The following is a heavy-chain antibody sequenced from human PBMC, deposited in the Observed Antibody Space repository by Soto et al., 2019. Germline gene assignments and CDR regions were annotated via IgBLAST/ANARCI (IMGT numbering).Heavy chain of an antibody. CDR1: GFTFSSYG. CDR3: AKDRQYSSTLADY. Sequence: PGGSLRLSCAASGFTFSSYGMHWVRQAPGKGLEWVAVISYDGSNKYYADSVKGRFTISRDNSKNTLYLQMNSLRAEDTAVYYCAKDRQYSSTLADYWGQGTLVTV. CDR2: ISYDGSNK. V-gene: IGHV3-30*18. J-gene: IGHJ4*02. D-gene: IGHD6-13*01.